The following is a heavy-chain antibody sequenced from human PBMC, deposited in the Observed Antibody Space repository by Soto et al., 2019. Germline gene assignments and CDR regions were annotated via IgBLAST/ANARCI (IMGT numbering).Heavy chain of an antibody. V-gene: IGHV3-7*01. D-gene: IGHD3-16*01. CDR1: GFTFGSYW. Sequence: EVQLVESGGGLVQPGGSLRLSCAASGFTFGSYWMNWVRQAPGKGLEWVAGIKQTGSEKYYLDSVKGRFTISRDNSKESLSLQMNSLRAEDTAVYYCARGSLGAFDIWGQGTMVTVSS. CDR3: ARGSLGAFDI. CDR2: IKQTGSEK. J-gene: IGHJ3*02.